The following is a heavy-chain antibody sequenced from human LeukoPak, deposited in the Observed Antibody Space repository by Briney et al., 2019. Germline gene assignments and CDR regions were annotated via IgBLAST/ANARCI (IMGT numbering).Heavy chain of an antibody. CDR2: INTNTGNP. D-gene: IGHD3/OR15-3a*01. Sequence: ASVKVSCKASGYTFTSYAMNWVRQAPGQGLEWMGRINTNTGNPTYAQGFTGRFVFSLDTSVSTAYLQISSLKAEDTAVYYCARATQREDWLLLAGFYYYGMDVWGQGTTVTVSS. CDR1: GYTFTSYA. CDR3: ARATQREDWLLLAGFYYYGMDV. J-gene: IGHJ6*02. V-gene: IGHV7-4-1*02.